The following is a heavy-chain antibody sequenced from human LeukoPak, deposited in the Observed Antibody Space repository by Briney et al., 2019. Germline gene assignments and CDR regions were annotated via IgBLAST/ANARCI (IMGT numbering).Heavy chain of an antibody. CDR3: ARGEDYDSSGYHY. CDR2: ISTYNDNT. D-gene: IGHD3-22*01. Sequence: ASVKVSCKASGYTFTSYGIIWVRQAPGQGPEWMGWISTYNDNTNSAQKLQGRVTMTTDTSTSTAYMELRSLRSDDTAVYYCARGEDYDSSGYHYWGQGTLVTVSS. J-gene: IGHJ4*02. CDR1: GYTFTSYG. V-gene: IGHV1-18*01.